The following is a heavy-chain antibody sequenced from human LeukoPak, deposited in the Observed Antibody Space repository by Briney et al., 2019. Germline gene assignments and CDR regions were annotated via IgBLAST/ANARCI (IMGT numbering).Heavy chain of an antibody. Sequence: SETLSLTCSVYGGSIIGYYWSWIRQPPGKGLEWIGYIYYSGGTNYNPSLKSRVTISVDTSKNQLSLRLTSMTAADTAVYYCARVDYSTSSPYLLPDSWGQGTLVTVSS. CDR1: GGSIIGYY. CDR3: ARVDYSTSSPYLLPDS. J-gene: IGHJ4*02. V-gene: IGHV4-59*01. D-gene: IGHD6-6*01. CDR2: IYYSGGT.